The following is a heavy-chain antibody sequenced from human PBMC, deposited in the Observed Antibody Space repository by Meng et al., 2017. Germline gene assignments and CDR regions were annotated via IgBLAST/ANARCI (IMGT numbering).Heavy chain of an antibody. CDR3: ARDMTLAAAMVY. CDR1: GFTFSRYS. CDR2: ISSSSSYI. Sequence: EVQLVGSGGGLVKPGGSLRLSCAASGFTFSRYSMNWVCQAPGKGLEWVSSISSSSSYIYYADSVKGRFTISRDNAKNSLYLQMNSLRAEDTAVYYCARDMTLAAAMVYWGQGTLVTVSS. J-gene: IGHJ4*02. D-gene: IGHD5-18*01. V-gene: IGHV3-21*01.